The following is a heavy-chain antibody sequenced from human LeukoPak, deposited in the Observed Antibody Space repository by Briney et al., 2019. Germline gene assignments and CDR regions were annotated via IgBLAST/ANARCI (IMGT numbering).Heavy chain of an antibody. D-gene: IGHD3-16*01. V-gene: IGHV3-15*01. Sequence: GSLRLSCAASGFIFSKAWMAWVRQAPGKGLEWVGHIKPKTDDGTTDYAAPVKGRFTISRDDSKSTLYLQMNSLNTEDTAVYFCTSALNLVLGELLGYWGQETLVTVSS. CDR3: TSALNLVLGELLGY. CDR1: GFIFSKAW. J-gene: IGHJ4*02. CDR2: IKPKTDDGTT.